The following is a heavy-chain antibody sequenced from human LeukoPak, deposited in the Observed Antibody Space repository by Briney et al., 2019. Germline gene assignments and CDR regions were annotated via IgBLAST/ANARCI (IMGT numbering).Heavy chain of an antibody. D-gene: IGHD3-10*01. J-gene: IGHJ5*02. CDR3: ARARRRAAMDRGVPTNNWFDP. V-gene: IGHV1-2*04. CDR1: GYTFTGYY. CDR2: INPNSGGT. Sequence: ASVKVSCKASGYTFTGYYMHWVRQAPGQGLEWMGWINPNSGGTNYAQKFQGWVTMTRDTSISTAYMELSRLRSDDTAVYYCARARRRAAMDRGVPTNNWFDPWGQGTLVTVSS.